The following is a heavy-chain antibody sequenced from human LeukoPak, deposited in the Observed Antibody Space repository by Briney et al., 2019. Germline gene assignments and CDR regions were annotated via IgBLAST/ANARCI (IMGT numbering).Heavy chain of an antibody. V-gene: IGHV4-30-2*01. D-gene: IGHD3-10*01. J-gene: IGHJ4*02. CDR2: IYHSGST. Sequence: PSETLSLTCTVSGGSISSAGYYWSWIRQPPGKGLEWIGYIYHSGSTYYNPSLKSRVTISVDRSKNQFSLNVSSVTAADTAVYYCARGSDYFDYWGQGTLVTVSS. CDR3: ARGSDYFDY. CDR1: GGSISSAGYY.